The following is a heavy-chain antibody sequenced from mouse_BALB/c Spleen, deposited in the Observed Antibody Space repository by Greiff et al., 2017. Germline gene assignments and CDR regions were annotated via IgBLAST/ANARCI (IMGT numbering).Heavy chain of an antibody. CDR2: IYPGDGDT. J-gene: IGHJ1*01. CDR3: ARDGSKVLYWYFDV. Sequence: VQLKESGPELVKPGASVKISCKASGYAFSSSWMNWVKQRPGQGLEWIGRIYPGDGDTNYNGKFKGKATLTADKSSSTAYMQLSSLTSVDSAVYFCARDGSKVLYWYFDVWGAGTTVTVSS. CDR1: GYAFSSSW. D-gene: IGHD2-3*01. V-gene: IGHV1-82*01.